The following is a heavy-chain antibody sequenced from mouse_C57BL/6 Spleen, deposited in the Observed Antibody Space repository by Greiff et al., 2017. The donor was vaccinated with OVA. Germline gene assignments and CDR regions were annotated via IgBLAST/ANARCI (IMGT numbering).Heavy chain of an antibody. J-gene: IGHJ4*01. CDR2: IWSGGST. D-gene: IGHD2-3*01. V-gene: IGHV2-2*01. Sequence: QVQLQQSGPGLVQPSQSLSITCTVSGFSLTSYGVHWVRQSPGKGLEWLGVIWSGGSTDYNAAFISRLSISKDNSKSQVFFKMNSLQADDTAIYYCARKFYDGYYGLYAMDYWGQGTSVTVSS. CDR3: ARKFYDGYYGLYAMDY. CDR1: GFSLTSYG.